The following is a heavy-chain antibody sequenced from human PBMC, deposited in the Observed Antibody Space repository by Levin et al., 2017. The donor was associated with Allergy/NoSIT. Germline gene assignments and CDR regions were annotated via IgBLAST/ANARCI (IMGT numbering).Heavy chain of an antibody. CDR3: ARDGDHLLDSPEIAAAGNGLGAYDYGMDV. Sequence: RASVKVSCKASGYTFTSYGISWVRQAPGQGLEWMGWISAYNGNTNYAQKLQGRVTMTTDTSTSTAYMELRSLRSDDTAVYYCARDGDHLLDSPEIAAAGNGLGAYDYGMDVWGQGTTVTVSS. D-gene: IGHD6-13*01. V-gene: IGHV1-18*01. CDR1: GYTFTSYG. CDR2: ISAYNGNT. J-gene: IGHJ6*02.